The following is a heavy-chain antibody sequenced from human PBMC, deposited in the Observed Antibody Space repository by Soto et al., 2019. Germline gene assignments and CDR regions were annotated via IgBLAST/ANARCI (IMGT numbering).Heavy chain of an antibody. CDR2: IYYSGTT. CDR3: ARPASSHCST. Sequence: SETLSRTCTVSGGSIRGGSYYWGWIRQAAGKGLELVGTIYYSGTTYYNSSLKSRLTISLDKSRNQFPMDLPSVTDADMAVYYCARPASSHCSTWGQGPPVPV. V-gene: IGHV4-39*01. CDR1: GGSIRGGSYY. D-gene: IGHD6-13*01. J-gene: IGHJ5*02.